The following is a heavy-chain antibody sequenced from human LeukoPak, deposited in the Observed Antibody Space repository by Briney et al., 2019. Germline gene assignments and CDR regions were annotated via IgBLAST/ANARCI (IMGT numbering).Heavy chain of an antibody. J-gene: IGHJ3*02. Sequence: GGSLRLSCAASGFTFSSYAMSWVRQAPGKGLEWVSVIYSGGSTYYADSVKGRFTISRDNSKNTLYLQMNSLRAEDTAVYYCASTGVDTAMGDAFDIWGQGTMVTVSS. CDR3: ASTGVDTAMGDAFDI. CDR1: GFTFSSYA. CDR2: IYSGGST. V-gene: IGHV3-66*01. D-gene: IGHD5-18*01.